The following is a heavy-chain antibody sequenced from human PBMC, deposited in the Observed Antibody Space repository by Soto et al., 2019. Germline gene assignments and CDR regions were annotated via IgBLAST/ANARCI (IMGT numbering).Heavy chain of an antibody. CDR2: ISAYNGNT. CDR1: GYTFTTYG. CDR3: ARDTAMALPDA. J-gene: IGHJ4*02. Sequence: QVQLVQSGAEVKKPGASVKVSCKASGYTFTTYGITWVRQAPGQGLEWMGWISAYNGNTKYAQKHQGRGTMTTDTSTSTAYMELRSLRSDDTAVYYCARDTAMALPDAWGQGTLVTVSS. V-gene: IGHV1-18*01. D-gene: IGHD5-18*01.